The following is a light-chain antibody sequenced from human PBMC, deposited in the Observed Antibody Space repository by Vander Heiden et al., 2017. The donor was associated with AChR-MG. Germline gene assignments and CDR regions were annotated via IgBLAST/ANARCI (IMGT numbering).Light chain of an antibody. CDR1: SSDIGAGYD. CDR2: GNS. CDR3: QSYDSSLV. J-gene: IGLJ3*02. Sequence: QSVLTQPPSVSGAPGQRVTISCTGSSSDIGAGYDVHWYQHLPGTAPKPLIYGNSNRPSGVPDRFSASKSGTSASLAITGLQAEDEADYYCQSYDSSLVFGGGTKLTVL. V-gene: IGLV1-40*01.